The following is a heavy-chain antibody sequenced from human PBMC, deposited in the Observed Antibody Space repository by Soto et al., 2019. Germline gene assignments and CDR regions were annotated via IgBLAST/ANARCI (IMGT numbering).Heavy chain of an antibody. J-gene: IGHJ6*02. Sequence: QVQLVQSGAEVKKPGSSVKVSCKASGGTFSSYAISWVRQAPGQGLEWMGGIIPIFGTANYAQKFQGRVTITADEYTSTAYMELSRLRSEDTAVYYCASGSYSSSRYYYSCGMDVWGQGTKVTVSS. CDR1: GGTFSSYA. V-gene: IGHV1-69*01. CDR3: ASGSYSSSRYYYSCGMDV. D-gene: IGHD6-13*01. CDR2: IIPIFGTA.